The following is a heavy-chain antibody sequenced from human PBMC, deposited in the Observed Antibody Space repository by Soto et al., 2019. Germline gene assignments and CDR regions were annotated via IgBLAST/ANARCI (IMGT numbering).Heavy chain of an antibody. J-gene: IGHJ4*02. Sequence: QVQLQESGPGLVKPSQTLSLTCTVSGGSISSGGYYWSWIRQHPGKGLEWIGYIYYSGSTYYNPSLRSRVTISGDTSKNQVSLKLSSVTAADTAVYYCARDTDYYFDYWGQGTLVTVSS. D-gene: IGHD3-3*01. CDR1: GGSISSGGYY. CDR3: ARDTDYYFDY. CDR2: IYYSGST. V-gene: IGHV4-31*03.